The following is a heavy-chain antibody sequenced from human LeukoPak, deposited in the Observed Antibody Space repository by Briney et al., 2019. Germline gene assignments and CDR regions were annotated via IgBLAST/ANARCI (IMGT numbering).Heavy chain of an antibody. D-gene: IGHD3-3*01. CDR2: MNPNSANT. Sequence: GASVKVSCKASGYTFTSYDINWVRQATGQGLEWMGWMNPNSANTGYAQKFQGRVTLTRNTSINTAYMELSSLRSEDTAVYYCARVNYDFWSGYSAIDYWGQGTLVTVSS. V-gene: IGHV1-8*03. CDR3: ARVNYDFWSGYSAIDY. CDR1: GYTFTSYD. J-gene: IGHJ4*02.